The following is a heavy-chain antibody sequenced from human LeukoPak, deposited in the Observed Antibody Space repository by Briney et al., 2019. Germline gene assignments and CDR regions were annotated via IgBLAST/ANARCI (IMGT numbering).Heavy chain of an antibody. V-gene: IGHV4-4*02. D-gene: IGHD6-13*01. CDR2: IYHSGST. Sequence: SETLSLTCAVSDGSISSSNWWNWVRQSPGKGLEWIGEIYHSGSTNYNPSLKSRVTISVDKSKNQFSLKLISVTAADTAVYYCARGRVQQLVRGKPYYFDYWGQGTLVTVSS. J-gene: IGHJ4*02. CDR1: DGSISSSNW. CDR3: ARGRVQQLVRGKPYYFDY.